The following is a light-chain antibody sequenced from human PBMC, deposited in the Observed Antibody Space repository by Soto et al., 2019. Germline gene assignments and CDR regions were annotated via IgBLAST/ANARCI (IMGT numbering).Light chain of an antibody. V-gene: IGKV2-28*01. CDR2: LGS. CDR3: MQALQTPRT. J-gene: IGKJ2*01. CDR1: QSLFHRNGYNY. Sequence: DIVMTQSPLSLPVTPGEPASISCRSSQSLFHRNGYNYVDWYLQKPGQSPQLLIYLGSSRAPGVPDRFSGSASGTDFTLQISRVEAEDVGVYYCMQALQTPRTFGQGTKLEIK.